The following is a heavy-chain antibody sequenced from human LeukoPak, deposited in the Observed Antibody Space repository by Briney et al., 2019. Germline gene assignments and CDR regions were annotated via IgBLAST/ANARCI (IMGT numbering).Heavy chain of an antibody. J-gene: IGHJ4*02. CDR3: AKDYYGSGSHYPL. V-gene: IGHV3-7*01. D-gene: IGHD3-10*01. CDR2: IKKDGTET. Sequence: GGSLRLSCAAAGFDFSDFWMSWVRHVPGKGLEWVATIKKDGTETHYADSVKGRFTISRDNSKNTLYLQMDSLRAEDTAVYYCAKDYYGSGSHYPLWGQGTLVTASS. CDR1: GFDFSDFW.